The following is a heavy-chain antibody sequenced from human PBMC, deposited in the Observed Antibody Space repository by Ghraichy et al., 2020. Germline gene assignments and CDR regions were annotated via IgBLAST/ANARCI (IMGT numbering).Heavy chain of an antibody. J-gene: IGHJ6*02. D-gene: IGHD3-9*01. Sequence: GESLNITCAASGFIFDDYGMTWVRQAPGKGLEWVSGINWNGGSTGYADSVKGRFTVSRDNAKNSLYLQMNSLRAEDTALYYCARGDLTGYYLYYGMDVWGQGTTVTVSS. CDR1: GFIFDDYG. V-gene: IGHV3-20*04. CDR3: ARGDLTGYYLYYGMDV. CDR2: INWNGGST.